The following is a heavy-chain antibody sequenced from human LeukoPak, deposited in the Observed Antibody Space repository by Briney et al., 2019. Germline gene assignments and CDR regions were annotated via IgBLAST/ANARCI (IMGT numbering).Heavy chain of an antibody. V-gene: IGHV5-51*01. CDR1: GYSFTSYW. CDR2: IYPGDSDT. D-gene: IGHD2-2*01. CDR3: VTGSRGSTSCYEH. J-gene: IGHJ1*01. Sequence: GESLKISCKGSGYSFTSYWIGWVRQMPGKGLEWMGIIYPGDSDTRYSPSFQGQVAISADKSISTAYLQWSSLKASDTAMYYCVTGSRGSTSCYEHWGQGTLVTVSS.